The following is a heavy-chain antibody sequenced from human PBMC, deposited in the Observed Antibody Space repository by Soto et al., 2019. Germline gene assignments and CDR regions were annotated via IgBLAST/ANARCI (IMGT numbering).Heavy chain of an antibody. J-gene: IGHJ6*02. CDR1: GGSFSGYY. CDR2: INHSGST. Sequence: PSETLSLTCAVYGGSFSGYYWSWIRQPPGKGLEWIGEINHSGSTNYNPSLKSRVTISVDTSKNQFSLKLSSVTAADTAVYYCARHYWAYYDIFGMDVWGQGTTVTVSS. D-gene: IGHD3-22*01. CDR3: ARHYWAYYDIFGMDV. V-gene: IGHV4-34*01.